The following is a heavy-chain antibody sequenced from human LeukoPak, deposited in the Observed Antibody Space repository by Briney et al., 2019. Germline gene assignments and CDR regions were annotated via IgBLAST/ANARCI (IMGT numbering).Heavy chain of an antibody. CDR2: IYWNDDK. CDR1: GFSLSTSGVG. J-gene: IGHJ5*02. CDR3: ARIIITTRMINWFDP. D-gene: IGHD3-22*01. Sequence: SGPTLVKPTQTLTLTCTFSGFSLSTSGVGVGWIRQPLGKALEWLALIYWNDDKRYSPSLKSRLTITEDTSKNQVVLTMTNMDPVDTATYYCARIIITTRMINWFDPWGQGTLVTVSS. V-gene: IGHV2-5*01.